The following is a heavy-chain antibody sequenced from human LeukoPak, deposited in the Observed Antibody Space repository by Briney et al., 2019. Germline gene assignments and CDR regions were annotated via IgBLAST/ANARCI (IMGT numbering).Heavy chain of an antibody. Sequence: ASVKVSCKASGYTFTGYYMHWVRQAPGQGLERMGWINPNSGGTNYAQKFQGRVTMTRDTSISTAYMELSRLRSDDTAVYYCARDSDYGDYYFDYWGQGTLVTVSS. V-gene: IGHV1-2*02. D-gene: IGHD4-17*01. CDR1: GYTFTGYY. J-gene: IGHJ4*02. CDR2: INPNSGGT. CDR3: ARDSDYGDYYFDY.